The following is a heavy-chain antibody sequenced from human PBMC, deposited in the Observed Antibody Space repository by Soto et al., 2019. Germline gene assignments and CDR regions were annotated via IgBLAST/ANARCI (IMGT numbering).Heavy chain of an antibody. CDR3: AGDSSGYYWFDP. D-gene: IGHD3-22*01. CDR1: GGSISSHY. J-gene: IGHJ5*02. CDR2: IYYSGTT. V-gene: IGHV4-59*11. Sequence: SETPSLTCTVSGGSISSHYWSWIRQPPGKGLEWIGYIYYSGTTNYNPSLKSRVTMSLDTSKNQISLKLSSVTAADTAVYYCAGDSSGYYWFDPWGQGTLVTVSS.